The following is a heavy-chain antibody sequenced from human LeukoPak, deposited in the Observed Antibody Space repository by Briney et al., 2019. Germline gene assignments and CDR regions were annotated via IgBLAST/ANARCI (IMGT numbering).Heavy chain of an antibody. CDR3: AGLRPSSGFSIDY. D-gene: IGHD3-22*01. CDR1: GGSISSLY. J-gene: IGHJ4*02. CDR2: IYYTGST. V-gene: IGHV4-59*08. Sequence: PSETLSLTCSVSGGSISSLYWSWIRQPPGKGLERIGYIYYTGSTNYNPSLKSRVTMFVDMSKNQFSLMLNSVTAADMAVYYCAGLRPSSGFSIDYWGQGALVTVSS.